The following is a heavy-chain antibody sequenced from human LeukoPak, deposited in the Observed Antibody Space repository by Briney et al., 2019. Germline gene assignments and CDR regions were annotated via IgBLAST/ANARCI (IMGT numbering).Heavy chain of an antibody. Sequence: KPSGTLSLTCAVSGGSISSSNWWSWVRPPPGKGLEWIGEIYHSGSTNYNPSLKSRVTISVDKSKNQFSLKLSSVTAADTAVYYCARMAGDSSGYYFDYWGQGTLVTVSS. V-gene: IGHV4-4*02. CDR3: ARMAGDSSGYYFDY. D-gene: IGHD3-22*01. CDR1: GGSISSSNW. J-gene: IGHJ4*02. CDR2: IYHSGST.